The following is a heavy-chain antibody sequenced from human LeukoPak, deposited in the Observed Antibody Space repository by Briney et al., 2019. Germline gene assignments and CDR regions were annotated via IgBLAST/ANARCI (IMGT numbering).Heavy chain of an antibody. Sequence: HGESLKISCKGSGYSFTSYWIGWVRQMPGKGLEWMGIIYPGDSDTRYSPSFQGQVTISADKSISTAYLQWSSLKASDTAMYYCARLGIRYFDWYGPFDYWGQGTLVTVSS. J-gene: IGHJ4*02. CDR1: GYSFTSYW. CDR3: ARLGIRYFDWYGPFDY. CDR2: IYPGDSDT. V-gene: IGHV5-51*01. D-gene: IGHD3-9*01.